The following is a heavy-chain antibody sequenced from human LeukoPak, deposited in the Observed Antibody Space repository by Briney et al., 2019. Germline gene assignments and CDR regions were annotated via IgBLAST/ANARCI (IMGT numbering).Heavy chain of an antibody. V-gene: IGHV4-31*11. CDR2: IYYSGST. J-gene: IGHJ4*02. CDR1: GGSFSGYY. D-gene: IGHD2/OR15-2a*01. Sequence: SETLSLTCAVYGGSFSGYYWSWIRQHPGKGLEWIGYIYYSGSTYYNPSLKSRVTISVDTSKNQFSLKLSSVTAADTAVYYCARGSRLYYFDYWGQGTLVTVSS. CDR3: ARGSRLYYFDY.